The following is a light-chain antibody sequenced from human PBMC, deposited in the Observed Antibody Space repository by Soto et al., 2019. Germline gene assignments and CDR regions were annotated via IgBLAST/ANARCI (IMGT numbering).Light chain of an antibody. V-gene: IGKV3-15*01. CDR2: GAS. Sequence: EVVLTQSPGSLSLSPGERATLSWRASQRFISSYLAWYQQKPGQAPRLLIYGASTRATGIPARFSGSGSGTEFTLTISSLQSEDFAVYYCQQYDNWPPGFTFGPGTKVDIK. J-gene: IGKJ3*01. CDR1: QRFISSY. CDR3: QQYDNWPPGFT.